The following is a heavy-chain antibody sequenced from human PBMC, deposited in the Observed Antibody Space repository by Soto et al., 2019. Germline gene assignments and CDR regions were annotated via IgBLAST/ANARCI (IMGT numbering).Heavy chain of an antibody. CDR1: GGSISSAGYY. J-gene: IGHJ4*02. CDR3: ARDTPRGYSYGSFDY. Sequence: SETLSLTWTVSGGSISSAGYYWSWIRQHPGKGLEWIGYIYYSGSTYYNPSLKSRVTISVDTSKNQFSLKLSSVTAADTAVYYCARDTPRGYSYGSFDYWGQGT. CDR2: IYYSGST. D-gene: IGHD5-18*01. V-gene: IGHV4-31*02.